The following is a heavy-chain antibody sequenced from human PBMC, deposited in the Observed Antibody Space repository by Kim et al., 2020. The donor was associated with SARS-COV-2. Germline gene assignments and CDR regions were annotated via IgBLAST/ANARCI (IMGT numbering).Heavy chain of an antibody. D-gene: IGHD2-15*01. J-gene: IGHJ4*02. V-gene: IGHV1-69*04. Sequence: AQKFQGRVTITADKSTSTAYMELSSLRSEDTAVYYCARAVGCSGGSCLGYWGQGTLVTVSS. CDR3: ARAVGCSGGSCLGY.